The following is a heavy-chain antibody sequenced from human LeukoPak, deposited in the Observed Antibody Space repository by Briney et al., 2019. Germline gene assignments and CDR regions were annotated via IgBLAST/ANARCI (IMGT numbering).Heavy chain of an antibody. D-gene: IGHD6-13*01. Sequence: ASVKVSCEASGYTFTGYYMYWVRQAPGQGLEWVGWINPNSGGTNYAQELRGWVTITRDTSISTVSTEQSRLRCDDTGVFWCARGESAETLDTWGPGALVSASS. CDR1: GYTFTGYY. J-gene: IGHJ5*02. CDR2: INPNSGGT. V-gene: IGHV1-2*04. CDR3: ARGESAETLDT.